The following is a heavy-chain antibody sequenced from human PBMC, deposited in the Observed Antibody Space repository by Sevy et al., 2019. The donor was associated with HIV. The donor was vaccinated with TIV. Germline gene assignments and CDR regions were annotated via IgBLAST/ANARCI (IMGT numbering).Heavy chain of an antibody. V-gene: IGHV3-23*01. CDR1: GFTFTSYA. CDR2: IYGSGGVT. J-gene: IGHJ3*02. Sequence: GGSLRLSCKPSGFTFTSYAMNWVRQAPGKGLEWISTIYGSGGVTYYADSVKGRFTISRGKSKNTLYLQMNSLRTEDTGLYYWAGGGYDSSGSFDALDIWGQGTMVTVSS. D-gene: IGHD3-22*01. CDR3: AGGGYDSSGSFDALDI.